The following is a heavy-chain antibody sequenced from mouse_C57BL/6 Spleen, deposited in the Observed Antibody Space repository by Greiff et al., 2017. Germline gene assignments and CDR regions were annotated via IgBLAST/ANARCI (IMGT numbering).Heavy chain of an antibody. CDR1: GYAFTNYW. CDR3: ARPARSDHYAIDY. Sequence: QVQLKQSGAELVRPGTSVKVSCKASGYAFTNYWMEWVKQRPGQGLEWIGVINPGSGGTNYNEKFKGKATLTADKSSSTAYMQLSSLTSEDSAVYFCARPARSDHYAIDYWGQGTLVTVSA. CDR2: INPGSGGT. D-gene: IGHD3-1*01. V-gene: IGHV1-54*01. J-gene: IGHJ4*01.